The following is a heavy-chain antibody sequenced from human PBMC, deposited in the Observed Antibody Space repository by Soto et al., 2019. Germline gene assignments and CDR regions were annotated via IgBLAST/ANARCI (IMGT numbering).Heavy chain of an antibody. CDR1: GYTFTNYD. Sequence: QLVQSGTEVKEPGASVKVSCKASGYTFTNYDINWVRQATGQGLEWMGWMNPNSANTGFAQKFQGRVTMTRDTSISTAYMELTSLTSEDTAVYYCARSGARGGFDPWGQGTLVTVST. V-gene: IGHV1-8*01. D-gene: IGHD7-27*01. CDR3: ARSGARGGFDP. CDR2: MNPNSANT. J-gene: IGHJ5*02.